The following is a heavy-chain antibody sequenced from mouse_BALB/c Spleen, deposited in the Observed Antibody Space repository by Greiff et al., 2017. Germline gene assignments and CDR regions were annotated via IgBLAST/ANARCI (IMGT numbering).Heavy chain of an antibody. D-gene: IGHD1-1*01. V-gene: IGHV1-77*01. CDR2: IYPGSGST. CDR1: GYTFTDYV. Sequence: QVHVKQSGPELVKPGASVKMSCKASGYTFTDYVISWVKQRTGQGLEWIGEIYPGSGSTYYNEKFKGKATLTADKSSNTAYMQLSSLTSEDSAVYFCAREEDISDGSSYNYAMDYWGQGTSVTVSS. CDR3: AREEDISDGSSYNYAMDY. J-gene: IGHJ4*01.